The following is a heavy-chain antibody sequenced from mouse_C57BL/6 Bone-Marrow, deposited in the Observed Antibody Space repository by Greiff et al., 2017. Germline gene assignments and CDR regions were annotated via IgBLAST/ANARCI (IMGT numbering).Heavy chain of an antibody. J-gene: IGHJ2*01. CDR3: ARGNY. Sequence: EVQLQQSGGGLVKPRGSLKLSCAASGFTFSSYTMSWVRQTPEKRLEWVATISGGGGNTYYPDSVKGRFTISRDNAKNTLYLQMSSLRSEDTALYYCARGNYWGQGTTLTVSS. CDR1: GFTFSSYT. V-gene: IGHV5-9*01. CDR2: ISGGGGNT.